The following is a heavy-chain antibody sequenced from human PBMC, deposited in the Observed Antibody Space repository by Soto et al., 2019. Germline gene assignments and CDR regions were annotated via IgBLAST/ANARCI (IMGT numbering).Heavy chain of an antibody. J-gene: IGHJ5*02. Sequence: PGESLKISCKGSGYSFTSYWIGWVRQMPGKGLEWMGIIYPGDSDTRYSPSFQGQVTISADKSISTAYLQWSSLKASDTAMYYCARHPNYYYDSSDQIAGFDPWGQGTLVTVSS. CDR2: IYPGDSDT. D-gene: IGHD3-22*01. CDR1: GYSFTSYW. CDR3: ARHPNYYYDSSDQIAGFDP. V-gene: IGHV5-51*01.